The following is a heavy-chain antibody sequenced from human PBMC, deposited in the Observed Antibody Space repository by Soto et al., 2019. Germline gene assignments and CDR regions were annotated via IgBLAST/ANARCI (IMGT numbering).Heavy chain of an antibody. Sequence: EVQLLESGGGLVQPGGSLRLSCAASGFTFISYAMSWVRQAPGKGLEWVSGSSGSGSTTYYAASVKGRFTISRDNSKNTLYLQMNSLRAEDTAVYYCAKDRKSGSGWYWDYWGQGPLVTVCS. J-gene: IGHJ4*02. CDR2: SSGSGSTT. D-gene: IGHD6-19*01. V-gene: IGHV3-23*01. CDR1: GFTFISYA. CDR3: AKDRKSGSGWYWDY.